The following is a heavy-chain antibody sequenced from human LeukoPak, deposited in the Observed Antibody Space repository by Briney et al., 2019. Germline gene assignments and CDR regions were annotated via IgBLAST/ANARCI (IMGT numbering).Heavy chain of an antibody. Sequence: GGSLRLSCAASGFTFSTYGMHWVRQAPGKGLEWVAVIWYDGRNKYYADSVKGRFTISRDNSKNTLYVQMNSLRAEDTAVYYCARDGNDYDSSGYFDYWGQGALVTVSS. J-gene: IGHJ4*02. CDR2: IWYDGRNK. D-gene: IGHD3-22*01. V-gene: IGHV3-33*01. CDR1: GFTFSTYG. CDR3: ARDGNDYDSSGYFDY.